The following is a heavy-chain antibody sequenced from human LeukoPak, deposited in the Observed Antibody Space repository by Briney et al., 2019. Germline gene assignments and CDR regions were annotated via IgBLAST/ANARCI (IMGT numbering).Heavy chain of an antibody. V-gene: IGHV4-59*01. CDR3: ARVGYYYGSGSYFYYGMDV. CDR1: GGSISSYY. CDR2: IYYSGST. D-gene: IGHD3-10*01. J-gene: IGHJ6*02. Sequence: PSETLSLTCTVSGGSISSYYWSWIRQPPGKGLEWIGYIYYSGSTNYNPSLKSRVTISVDTSKNQFSLKLSSVTAADTAVYYCARVGYYYGSGSYFYYGMDVWGQGTTVTVSS.